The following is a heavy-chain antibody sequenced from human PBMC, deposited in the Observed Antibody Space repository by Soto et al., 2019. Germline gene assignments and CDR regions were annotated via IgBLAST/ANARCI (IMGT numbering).Heavy chain of an antibody. D-gene: IGHD2-15*01. Sequence: PGGSLRLSCAASGFTFSMYALSWVRQAPGKGLEWVSAISGSGAGTYYADSVKGRFTISRDNSKNTLYLQMNSLRGEDTAVYYCAKENEVVVATRGDNWLDPWGQGTPVPVSS. J-gene: IGHJ5*02. V-gene: IGHV3-23*01. CDR2: ISGSGAGT. CDR3: AKENEVVVATRGDNWLDP. CDR1: GFTFSMYA.